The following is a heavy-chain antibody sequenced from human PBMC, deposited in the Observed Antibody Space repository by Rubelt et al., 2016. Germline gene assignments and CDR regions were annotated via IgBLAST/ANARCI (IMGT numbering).Heavy chain of an antibody. CDR1: GYTFTNYG. Sequence: QVQLVQSGAEVKKPGASVKVSCKASGYTFTNYGVSWVRQAPGQGLEWMGRIIPILGIANYAQKFQGRVTITADKSTSTAYMELSSLRSEDTAVYYCARDWYYDRSGGIADYWGQGTLVTVSS. J-gene: IGHJ4*02. V-gene: IGHV1-69*04. CDR3: ARDWYYDRSGGIADY. CDR2: IIPILGIA. D-gene: IGHD3-22*01.